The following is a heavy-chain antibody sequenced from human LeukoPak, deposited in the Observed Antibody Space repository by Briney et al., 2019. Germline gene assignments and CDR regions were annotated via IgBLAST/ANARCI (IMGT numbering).Heavy chain of an antibody. CDR2: IYYSGST. Sequence: SETLSLTCTVSGGSISSYYWSWIRQPPGKGLEWIGYIYYSGSTNYNPSLKSRVTISVDTSKNQFSLRLSSVTAADTAVYYCARRISKLVRGVIGRTSEYYYYYYMDVWGKGTTVTISS. D-gene: IGHD3-10*01. J-gene: IGHJ6*03. CDR1: GGSISSYY. CDR3: ARRISKLVRGVIGRTSEYYYYYYMDV. V-gene: IGHV4-59*12.